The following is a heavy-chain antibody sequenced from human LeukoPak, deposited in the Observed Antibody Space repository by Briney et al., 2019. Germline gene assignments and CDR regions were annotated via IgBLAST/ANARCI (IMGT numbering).Heavy chain of an antibody. CDR3: AREGCSGGSCYLRRLGNWFDP. Sequence: PGGSLRLSCAASGFTFSSYSMNWVRQAPGKGLEWVSSISSSSSYIYYADSVKGRFTISRDNAKNSLYLQMNSLRAEDTAVYYCAREGCSGGSCYLRRLGNWFDPWGQGTLVTVSS. V-gene: IGHV3-21*01. CDR1: GFTFSSYS. D-gene: IGHD2-15*01. CDR2: ISSSSSYI. J-gene: IGHJ5*02.